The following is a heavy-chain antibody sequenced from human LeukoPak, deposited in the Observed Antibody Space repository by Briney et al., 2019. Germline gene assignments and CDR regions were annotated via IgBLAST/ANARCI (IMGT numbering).Heavy chain of an antibody. CDR2: IYNSGST. CDR1: SGSISSYY. D-gene: IGHD2-2*01. Sequence: PSETLSLTCTVSSGSISSYYWTWIRQPPGKGLEWIGYIYNSGSTNYNPSLKSRVTISLDTSRNQFSLKLTSVTAADTALYYCASEYCTSSTCRFDSWGQGTLVTVSS. J-gene: IGHJ4*02. CDR3: ASEYCTSSTCRFDS. V-gene: IGHV4-59*01.